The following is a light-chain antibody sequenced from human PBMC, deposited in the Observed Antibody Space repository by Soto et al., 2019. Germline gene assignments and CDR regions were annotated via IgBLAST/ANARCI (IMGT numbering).Light chain of an antibody. Sequence: EIVLRQSPGTLSLSPGERATLSYRASQSVSNNYLAWYQQKPGQAPRLLIYGASNRATGIPDRFSGSGSGTDFTLTISRLEPEDFAVYYCQQYGSSGTFGQRTKVDIK. CDR3: QQYGSSGT. CDR1: QSVSNNY. J-gene: IGKJ1*01. CDR2: GAS. V-gene: IGKV3-20*01.